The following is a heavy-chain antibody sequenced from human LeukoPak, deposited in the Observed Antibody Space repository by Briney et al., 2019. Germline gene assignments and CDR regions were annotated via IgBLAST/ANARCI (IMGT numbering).Heavy chain of an antibody. CDR2: IYPGDSDT. CDR1: GYIFTNNW. CDR3: ARQTRDGSGSRGYSFDF. V-gene: IGHV5-51*01. D-gene: IGHD3-10*01. Sequence: GGSLKISCKGSGYIFTNNWIGWVRQMPGKGLEWIGIIYPGDSDTRYSPSFEGQVTISVDKSISTAYLQWSSLKASDTAMYYCARQTRDGSGSRGYSFDFWGQGTLVTVSS. J-gene: IGHJ4*02.